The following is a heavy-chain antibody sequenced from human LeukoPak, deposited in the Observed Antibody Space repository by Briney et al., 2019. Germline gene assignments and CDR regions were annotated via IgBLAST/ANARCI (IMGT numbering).Heavy chain of an antibody. CDR3: TGSFGELSFFAH. CDR2: IRSKAYGGTT. J-gene: IGHJ4*02. V-gene: IGHV3-49*04. Sequence: GGSLRLSCTASGFTFGDYGMSWVRQAPGKGLEWVGFIRSKAYGGTTEYAASVKGRFTISRDDSKSIAYLQVNSLKTEDTAVYYCTGSFGELSFFAHWGQGTLVTVSS. CDR1: GFTFGDYG. D-gene: IGHD3-10*01.